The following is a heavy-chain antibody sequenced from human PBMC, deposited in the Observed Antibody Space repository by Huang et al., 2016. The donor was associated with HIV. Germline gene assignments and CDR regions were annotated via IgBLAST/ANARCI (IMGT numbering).Heavy chain of an antibody. CDR3: ARGFDILVDRFDF. V-gene: IGHV4-59*02. CDR2: IYSMGTP. Sequence: QVQLQESGPGLVKPSETLSLACSVSGDSVRNHYWNWIRQTPGKGLECIGRIYSMGTPIDNPSLKNRVSVSLDTSKNQFALNVTSVTAADTAVYYCARGFDILVDRFDFWGQGTLVTVSS. J-gene: IGHJ4*02. D-gene: IGHD3-9*01. CDR1: GDSVRNHY.